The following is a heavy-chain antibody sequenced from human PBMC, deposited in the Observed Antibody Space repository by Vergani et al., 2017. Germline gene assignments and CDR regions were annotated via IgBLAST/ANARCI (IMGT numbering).Heavy chain of an antibody. CDR2: IYYSGST. CDR1: GGSISSGDYY. Sequence: QVQLQESGPGLVKPSQTLSLTCTVSGGSISSGDYYWSWIRQPPGKGLEWIGYIYYSGSTYYNPSLKSRVTISVDTSKNQFSLKLSSVTAADTAVYYCSRETRVDITMRHFDYWGQGTLVTVSS. CDR3: SRETRVDITMRHFDY. V-gene: IGHV4-30-4*08. J-gene: IGHJ4*02. D-gene: IGHD3-22*01.